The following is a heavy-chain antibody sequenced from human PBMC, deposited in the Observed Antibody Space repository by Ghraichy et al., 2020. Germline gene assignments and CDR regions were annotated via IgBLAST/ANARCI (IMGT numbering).Heavy chain of an antibody. D-gene: IGHD2-15*01. J-gene: IGHJ6*02. CDR1: GYTFTGYY. CDR2: INPNSGGT. V-gene: IGHV1-2*02. CDR3: ARALETPGYCSGGSCYQFNYYYYGMDV. Sequence: ASVKVSCKASGYTFTGYYMHWVRQAPGQGLEWMGWINPNSGGTNYAQKFQGRVTMTRDTSISTAYMELSRLRSDDTAVYYCARALETPGYCSGGSCYQFNYYYYGMDVWGQGTTVTVSS.